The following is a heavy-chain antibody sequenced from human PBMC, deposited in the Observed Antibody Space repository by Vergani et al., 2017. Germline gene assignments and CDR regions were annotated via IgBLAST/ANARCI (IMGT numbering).Heavy chain of an antibody. V-gene: IGHV1-69*04. CDR1: GGTFSSYA. CDR2: IIPILGIA. CDR3: AMLERRRGTWFDP. D-gene: IGHD1-1*01. J-gene: IGHJ5*02. Sequence: QVQLVQSGAEVKKPGSSVKVSCKASGGTFSSYAISWVRQAPGQGLEWMGRIIPILGIANYAQKFQGRVTITADKSTSTAYMELSSLRSEDTAVYYCAMLERRRGTWFDPWGQGTLVTVSS.